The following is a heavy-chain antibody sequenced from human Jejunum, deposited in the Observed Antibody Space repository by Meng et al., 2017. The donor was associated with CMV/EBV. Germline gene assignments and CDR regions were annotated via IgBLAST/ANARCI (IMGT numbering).Heavy chain of an antibody. V-gene: IGHV1-18*01. J-gene: IGHJ4*02. CDR3: ARGTQQPDY. CDR2: IRPYTGQT. D-gene: IGHD6-13*01. Sequence: SCKASDDSFTTYGVSWVRQAPGQGLEWMGWIRPYTGQTVYAQNLQGRVTVTADTSTGTAYMELRSLASDDTAVYYCARGTQQPDYWGPGTLVTVSS. CDR1: DDSFTTYG.